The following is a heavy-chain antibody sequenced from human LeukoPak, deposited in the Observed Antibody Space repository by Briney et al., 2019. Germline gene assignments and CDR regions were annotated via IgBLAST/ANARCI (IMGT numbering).Heavy chain of an antibody. CDR1: GFTFSSYG. J-gene: IGHJ4*02. CDR3: ANLRRYDSSGPSDY. Sequence: GGSLRLSCAASGFTFSSYGMHWVRQAPGKGQEWVAVISYDGSNKYYADSVKGRFTISRDNSKNTLYLQMNSLRAEDTAVYYCANLRRYDSSGPSDYWGQGTLVTVSS. D-gene: IGHD3-22*01. V-gene: IGHV3-30*18. CDR2: ISYDGSNK.